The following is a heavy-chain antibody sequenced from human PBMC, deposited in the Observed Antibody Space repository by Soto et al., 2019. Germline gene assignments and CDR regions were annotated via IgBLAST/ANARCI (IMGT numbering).Heavy chain of an antibody. Sequence: GASVKVSCKASGYTFTSYYMHWVRQAPGQGLEWMGIINPSGGSTNYAQKFQGRVSMTRDTSTSTVYMELSSLRSEDAAVYYCALGDYYGMDVWGQGTTVTVSS. V-gene: IGHV1-46*03. D-gene: IGHD4-17*01. CDR2: INPSGGST. CDR1: GYTFTSYY. J-gene: IGHJ6*02. CDR3: ALGDYYGMDV.